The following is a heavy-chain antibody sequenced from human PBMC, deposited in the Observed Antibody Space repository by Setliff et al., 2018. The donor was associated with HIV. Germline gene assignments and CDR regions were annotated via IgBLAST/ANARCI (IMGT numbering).Heavy chain of an antibody. CDR3: AKSCDVPSKPGPYYYSMDV. D-gene: IGHD2-2*01. Sequence: GESLKISCAPSGFTFSDYGIHWVRQAPGKGLEWLTYMRYDASNKFYADSVKGRFTISRDNSKNTLFLQLNSLRVDDTAVYYCAKSCDVPSKPGPYYYSMDVWGKGTTVTVSS. CDR2: MRYDASNK. CDR1: GFTFSDYG. J-gene: IGHJ6*03. V-gene: IGHV3-30*02.